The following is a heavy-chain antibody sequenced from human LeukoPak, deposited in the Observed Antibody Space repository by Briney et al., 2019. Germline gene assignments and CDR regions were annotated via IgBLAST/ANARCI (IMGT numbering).Heavy chain of an antibody. CDR2: IYYSGST. V-gene: IGHV4-39*07. CDR1: GGSISSSSYY. D-gene: IGHD6-13*01. J-gene: IGHJ4*02. CDR3: ARDPANIAAAGTGY. Sequence: PETLSLTCTVSGGSISSSSYYWGWIRQPPGKGLEWIGSIYYSGSTYYNPSLKSRVTISVDTSKNQFSLKLSSVTAADTAVYYCARDPANIAAAGTGYWGQGTLVTVSS.